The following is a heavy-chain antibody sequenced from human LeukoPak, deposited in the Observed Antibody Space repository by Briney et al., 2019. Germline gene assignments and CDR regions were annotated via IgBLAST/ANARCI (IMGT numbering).Heavy chain of an antibody. CDR2: IYETGHT. CDR1: GGSINNYY. CDR3: ARHFLRGGFDS. D-gene: IGHD5-12*01. V-gene: IGHV4-59*08. J-gene: IGHJ4*02. Sequence: SETLSLTCTVSGGSINNYYWTWIRQPPGKGLEWIAYIYETGHTGYNPSLKTRVTISLDTSKNQFSLKLNSVTAADTAVYYCARHFLRGGFDSWGQGTLVAVSS.